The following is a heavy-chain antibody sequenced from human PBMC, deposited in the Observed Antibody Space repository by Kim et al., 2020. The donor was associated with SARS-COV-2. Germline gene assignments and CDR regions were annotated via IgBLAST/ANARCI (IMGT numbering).Heavy chain of an antibody. CDR3: AKDREDCCGGSCYYYYYGMDV. D-gene: IGHD2-15*01. J-gene: IGHJ6*02. V-gene: IGHV3-23*03. CDR1: GFTFSSYA. Sequence: GGSLRLSCAASGFTFSSYAMSWVRQAPGKGLEWVSVIYSGGSSTYYADSVKGRFTISRDNSKNTLYLQMNSLRAEDTAVYYCAKDREDCCGGSCYYYYYGMDVWGQGTTVTVSS. CDR2: IYSGGSST.